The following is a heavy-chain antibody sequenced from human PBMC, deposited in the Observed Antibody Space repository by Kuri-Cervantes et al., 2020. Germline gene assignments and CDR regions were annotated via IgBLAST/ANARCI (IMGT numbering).Heavy chain of an antibody. CDR2: IYTSGST. J-gene: IGHJ2*01. Sequence: SETLSLTCTVSGGSISSGSYYWSWIRQPAGKGPEWIGRIYTSGSTNYNPSLKSRVTISVDTSKNQFSLKLSSVTAADTAVYYCARDRSERITIFGVVTEYWYFDLWGRGTLVTVSS. CDR3: ARDRSERITIFGVVTEYWYFDL. CDR1: GGSISSGSYY. D-gene: IGHD3-3*01. V-gene: IGHV4-61*02.